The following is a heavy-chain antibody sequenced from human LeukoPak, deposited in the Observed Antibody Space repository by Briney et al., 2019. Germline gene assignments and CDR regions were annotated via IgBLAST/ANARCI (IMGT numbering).Heavy chain of an antibody. Sequence: ASVRVSCKTSGYTFTDYDITWVRQAPGQGLEWMGRVSPYNGNTYYSQRFQGRVTISKDTSTGTAYMDLRNMRDDDTAMYYCARNGRVRRVVKDLFEYWGQGTLVAVSS. CDR1: GYTFTDYD. D-gene: IGHD3-10*01. CDR2: VSPYNGNT. V-gene: IGHV1-18*01. J-gene: IGHJ4*02. CDR3: ARNGRVRRVVKDLFEY.